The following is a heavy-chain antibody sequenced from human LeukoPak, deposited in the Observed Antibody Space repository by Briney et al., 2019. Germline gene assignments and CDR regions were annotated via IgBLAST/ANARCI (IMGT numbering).Heavy chain of an antibody. Sequence: PGGSLRLSCAAAGLTFSSYGMSWVRQAPGKGLEWVSAISGSGGRSYYADSVKGRFTISRDNPKNTLDLQMSTLRPEDTAVYYCVKEQSGSYYPLDYWGQGTLVTVSS. CDR1: GLTFSSYG. D-gene: IGHD1-26*01. V-gene: IGHV3-23*01. CDR3: VKEQSGSYYPLDY. J-gene: IGHJ4*02. CDR2: ISGSGGRS.